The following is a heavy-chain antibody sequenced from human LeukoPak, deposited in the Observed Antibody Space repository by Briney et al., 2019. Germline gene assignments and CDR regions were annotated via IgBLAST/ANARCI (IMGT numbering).Heavy chain of an antibody. J-gene: IGHJ4*02. CDR2: IYYSGST. D-gene: IGHD3-9*01. Sequence: SSETLSLTCTVSGYSISSSSYYWGWIRQPPGKGLEWIGSIYYSGSTYYNPSLKSRVTISVDTSKNQFSLKLSSVTAADTAVYYCASRSAYFDWLSIDYWGQGTLVTVSS. CDR3: ASRSAYFDWLSIDY. CDR1: GYSISSSSYY. V-gene: IGHV4-39*01.